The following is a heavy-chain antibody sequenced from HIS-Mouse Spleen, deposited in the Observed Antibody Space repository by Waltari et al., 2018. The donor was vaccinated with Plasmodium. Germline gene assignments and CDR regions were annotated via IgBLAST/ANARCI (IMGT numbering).Heavy chain of an antibody. J-gene: IGHJ2*01. CDR1: GFTFSSSW. CDR2: IKQDGSEK. CDR3: ASSWYWYFDL. D-gene: IGHD6-13*01. Sequence: EVQLGESGGGLGQQRESLRLPCAASGFTFSSSWMSWVSQAPWKGQEWVANIKQDGSEKYYVDSVKGRFTISRDNAKNSLYLQMNSLRAEDTAVYYCASSWYWYFDLWGRGTLVTVSS. V-gene: IGHV3-7*01.